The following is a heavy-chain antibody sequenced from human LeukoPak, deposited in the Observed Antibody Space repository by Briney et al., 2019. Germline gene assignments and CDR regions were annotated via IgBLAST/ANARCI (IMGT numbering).Heavy chain of an antibody. D-gene: IGHD3-10*01. Sequence: SETLSLTCAVYGGSFNGYFWSWIRQSPGKGLEWIGEINHRGSTNYNPSLKSRITISVDTSKTQFSLKLSSVTAADTAVYYCARHGEGWFGELDYWGQGTLVTVSS. CDR3: ARHGEGWFGELDY. J-gene: IGHJ4*02. CDR1: GGSFNGYF. V-gene: IGHV4-34*01. CDR2: INHRGST.